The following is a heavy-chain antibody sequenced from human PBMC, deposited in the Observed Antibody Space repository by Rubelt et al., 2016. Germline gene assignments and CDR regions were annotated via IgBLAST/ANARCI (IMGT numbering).Heavy chain of an antibody. V-gene: IGHV4-30-2*04. Sequence: TYYNPSLKSRVTISVDTSKNQFSLKLSSVTAADTAVYYCARDLGIAAAGIPFDYWGQGTLVTVSS. J-gene: IGHJ4*02. D-gene: IGHD6-13*01. CDR2: T. CDR3: ARDLGIAAAGIPFDY.